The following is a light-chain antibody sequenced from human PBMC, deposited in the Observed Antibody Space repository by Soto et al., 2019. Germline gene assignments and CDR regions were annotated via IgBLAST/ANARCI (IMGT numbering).Light chain of an antibody. V-gene: IGKV2-28*01. Sequence: DSVMTQSPLSLPVTPGEPASISCRSSQSLLHNNGNNYLDWYLQKPGQSPQLLIYLGSHRASGVXDXFSASGSGTDFTLKSSRVEAEDVGVYFCMQALQTPYTFGQGTKLEIK. CDR3: MQALQTPYT. J-gene: IGKJ2*01. CDR1: QSLLHNNGNNY. CDR2: LGS.